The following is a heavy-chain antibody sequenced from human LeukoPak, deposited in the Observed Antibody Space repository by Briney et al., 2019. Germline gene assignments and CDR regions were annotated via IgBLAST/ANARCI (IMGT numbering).Heavy chain of an antibody. J-gene: IGHJ4*02. Sequence: PGGSLRLSCGASGFTFSEYWMTWVRQAPGRGPEWVANIKGDGTKMYYVDSVKGRFTISRDNGKNSLYLQMNNLRVEDTAVYHCARDGSCFDFWGQGALVTVSS. CDR2: IKGDGTKM. CDR3: ARDGSCFDF. V-gene: IGHV3-7*01. D-gene: IGHD6-19*01. CDR1: GFTFSEYW.